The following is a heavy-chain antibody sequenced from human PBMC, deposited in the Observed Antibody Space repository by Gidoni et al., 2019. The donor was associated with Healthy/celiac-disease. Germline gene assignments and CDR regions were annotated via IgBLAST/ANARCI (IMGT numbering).Heavy chain of an antibody. V-gene: IGHV3-23*01. CDR1: GFPLSSYA. J-gene: IGHJ4*02. D-gene: IGHD7-27*01. CDR3: AKERALLGIGTDY. Sequence: EVQLLEPGGGLVQPGGSLRPSCAASGFPLSSYAMSWVRQAPGKGLEWVSAISGSGGSTYYADSVKGRFTISRDNSKNTLYLQMNSLRAEDTAVYYCAKERALLGIGTDYWGQGTLVTVSS. CDR2: ISGSGGST.